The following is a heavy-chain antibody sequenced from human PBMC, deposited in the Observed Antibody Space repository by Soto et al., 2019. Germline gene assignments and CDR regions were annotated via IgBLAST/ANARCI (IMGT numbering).Heavy chain of an antibody. D-gene: IGHD3-10*01. J-gene: IGHJ4*02. Sequence: RRLSCAASGFTFSSYGMHWVRQAPGKGLEWVTGILYDGSDKYYADSVKGRFTISRENSKNTLYLQMNSLRTEDSAVYYCAKAGGGFGDFVHHWGQGTPVTVSS. CDR2: ILYDGSDK. CDR1: GFTFSSYG. CDR3: AKAGGGFGDFVHH. V-gene: IGHV3-30*18.